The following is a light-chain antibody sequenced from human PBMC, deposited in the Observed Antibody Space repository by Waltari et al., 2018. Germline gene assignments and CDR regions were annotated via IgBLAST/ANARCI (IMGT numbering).Light chain of an antibody. CDR3: GTWDSSLSGAV. J-gene: IGLJ7*01. Sequence: QSVLTQPPSVSAAPGQRVPISCSGGSSNIGNNYVSWYRQFPGTAPKLLIYENTERPSGIHGRFSGSKSGTSATLDITGLQAGDEADYYCGTWDSSLSGAVFGGGTHLTVL. CDR1: SSNIGNNY. CDR2: ENT. V-gene: IGLV1-51*02.